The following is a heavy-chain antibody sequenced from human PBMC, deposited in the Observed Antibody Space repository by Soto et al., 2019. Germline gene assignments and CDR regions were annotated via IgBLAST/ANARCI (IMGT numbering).Heavy chain of an antibody. CDR3: AHSLCVWFGYSGCWFDP. D-gene: IGHD3-10*01. Sequence: QITLKESGPTLVKPTQTLTLTCTFSGFSLSTSGVGVGWIRQPPGKALEWLALIYWDDDKRYSPSLKSRLTLTEATSKNQFVLTMTSMDPVVTATYYCAHSLCVWFGYSGCWFDPWGQGTLVTVSS. CDR1: GFSLSTSGVG. V-gene: IGHV2-5*02. CDR2: IYWDDDK. J-gene: IGHJ5*02.